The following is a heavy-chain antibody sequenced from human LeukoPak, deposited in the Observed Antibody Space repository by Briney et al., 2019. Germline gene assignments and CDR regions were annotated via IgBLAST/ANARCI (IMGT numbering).Heavy chain of an antibody. J-gene: IGHJ4*02. CDR1: GGSISSYY. CDR2: IYYSGST. D-gene: IGHD3-3*01. Sequence: RSSETLSLTCTVSGGSISSYYWGWIRQPPGKGLEWIGSIYYSGSTYYNPSLKSRVTISVDTSKNQFSLKLSSVTAADTAVYYCARARPYYDFWSGYYTYWGQGTLVTVSS. CDR3: ARARPYYDFWSGYYTY. V-gene: IGHV4-39*07.